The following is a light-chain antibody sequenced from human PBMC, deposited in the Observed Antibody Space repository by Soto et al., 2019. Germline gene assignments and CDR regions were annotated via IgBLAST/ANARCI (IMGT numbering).Light chain of an antibody. CDR3: QQYNTFSLT. J-gene: IGKJ4*01. CDR1: QTINNW. V-gene: IGKV1-5*03. Sequence: DIQMTQSPSTRSASVGDRVTITCRASQTINNWLAWYQQKPGKAPKLLIYKASSLEGGVPSRFSGSGSGTEFTLTISSLQPDDFATYYCQQYNTFSLTFGGGTKVEIK. CDR2: KAS.